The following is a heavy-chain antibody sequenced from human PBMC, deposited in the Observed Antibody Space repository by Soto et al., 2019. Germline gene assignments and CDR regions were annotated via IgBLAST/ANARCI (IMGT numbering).Heavy chain of an antibody. J-gene: IGHJ4*02. CDR3: ALGKRDLGKLVPAAPF. D-gene: IGHD2-2*01. CDR2: IIPIFGTA. CDR1: GGTFSSYA. Sequence: ASVKVSCKASGGTFSSYAISWVRQAPGQGLEWMGGIIPIFGTANYAQKFQGRVTITADESTSTAYMELSSLRSEDTAVYYCALGKRDLGKLVPAAPFWGQGTLVTVSS. V-gene: IGHV1-69*13.